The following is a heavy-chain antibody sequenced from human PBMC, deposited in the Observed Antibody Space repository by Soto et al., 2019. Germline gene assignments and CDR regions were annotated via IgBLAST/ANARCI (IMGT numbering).Heavy chain of an antibody. D-gene: IGHD1-26*01. Sequence: GGSLRLSCAASGFTFSSYGMHWVRQAPGKGLEWVAVIWYDGSNKYYADSVKGRFTISRDNSKNTLYLQMNSLRAEDTAVYYCVINYHGPTNDAFDFWGQGTMVTGSS. CDR2: IWYDGSNK. CDR3: VINYHGPTNDAFDF. CDR1: GFTFSSYG. V-gene: IGHV3-33*01. J-gene: IGHJ3*01.